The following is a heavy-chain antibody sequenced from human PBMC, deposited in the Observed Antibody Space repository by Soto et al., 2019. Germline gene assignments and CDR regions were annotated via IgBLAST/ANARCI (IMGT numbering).Heavy chain of an antibody. V-gene: IGHV3-11*06. D-gene: IGHD2-2*01. CDR3: ARDLGGYCGSTSCPRGVGMDV. J-gene: IGHJ6*02. CDR2: ISSSSSYT. CDR1: GFTFSDYY. Sequence: PGGSLRLSCAASGFTFSDYYMSWIRQAPGKGLEWVSYISSSSSYTNYADSVKGRFTISRDNAKNSLYLQMNSLRAEDTAVYYCARDLGGYCGSTSCPRGVGMDVWGQGTTVTVSS.